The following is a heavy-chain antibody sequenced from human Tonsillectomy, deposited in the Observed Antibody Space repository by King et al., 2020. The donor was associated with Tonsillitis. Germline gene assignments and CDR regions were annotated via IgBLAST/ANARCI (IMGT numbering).Heavy chain of an antibody. J-gene: IGHJ4*02. CDR1: GFTFSSYA. CDR3: AKGGGLDLAQY. V-gene: IGHV3-23*04. CDR2: ISGSGVST. Sequence: QLVQSGGGLVQPGGSLRLSCAASGFTFSSYAMSWVRQAPGKGLEWGSAISGSGVSTYYADSVKGRFTIARDNTKNTRYLQMNSLRAEDTAVYYCAKGGGLDLAQYWGQGTLVTVSS.